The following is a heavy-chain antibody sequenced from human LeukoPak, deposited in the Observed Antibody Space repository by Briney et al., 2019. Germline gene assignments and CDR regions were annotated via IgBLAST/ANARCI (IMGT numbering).Heavy chain of an antibody. CDR3: AKSAPGGSYYSYYYYMDV. Sequence: SVKVSYKASGGTFSSYAISWVRQAPGQGLEWMGGIIPIFGTANYAQKFQGRVTITTDESTSTAYMELSSLRSEDTAVYYCAKSAPGGSYYSYYYYMDVWGKGTTVTVSS. V-gene: IGHV1-69*05. D-gene: IGHD1-26*01. J-gene: IGHJ6*03. CDR1: GGTFSSYA. CDR2: IIPIFGTA.